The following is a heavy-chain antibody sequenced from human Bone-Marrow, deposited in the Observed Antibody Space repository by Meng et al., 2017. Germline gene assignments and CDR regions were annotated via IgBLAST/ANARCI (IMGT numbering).Heavy chain of an antibody. CDR2: INPNSGGT. J-gene: IGHJ4*02. CDR1: GYTFTGYY. CDR3: ATRHKWELVSFDY. D-gene: IGHD1-26*01. V-gene: IGHV1-2*06. Sequence: QVQMVQSGAEVKKPGASVKVSCKASGYTFTGYYMHWVRQPPGQGLEWMGRINPNSGGTNYAQKFQGRVTMTRDTSISTAYMELSRLRSDDTAVYYCATRHKWELVSFDYWGQGTLVTVSS.